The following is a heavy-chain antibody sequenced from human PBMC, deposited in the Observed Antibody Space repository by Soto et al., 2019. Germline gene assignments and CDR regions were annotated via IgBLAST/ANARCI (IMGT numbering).Heavy chain of an antibody. J-gene: IGHJ4*02. V-gene: IGHV4-31*03. D-gene: IGHD4-17*01. CDR1: GGSISSGGYY. CDR3: AIVWGYGGNSRFDY. Sequence: QVQLQESCPGLVKPSQTLSLTCTVSGGSISSGGYYWSWVCQRTGKGLDLIGYIYYSGSTYYNPSLKSRVIQSLDTSKNQYSLKLTSVTGAHTSVNDCAIVWGYGGNSRFDYGGQETLVTDSS. CDR2: IYYSGST.